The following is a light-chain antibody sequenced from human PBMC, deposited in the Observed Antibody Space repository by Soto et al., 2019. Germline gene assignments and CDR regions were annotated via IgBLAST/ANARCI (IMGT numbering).Light chain of an antibody. J-gene: IGKJ1*01. V-gene: IGKV1-39*01. CDR3: QQANSFPWT. CDR2: GAS. CDR1: QSIDRY. Sequence: DIQMTQSPSSLSASVGDRVTITCRASQSIDRYVNWYQQKPGKAPKLLIYGASSLQSGVPSRFSGSGSGTDFTLTTSGLQPEDLATYYCQQANSFPWTFGQGTKVDIK.